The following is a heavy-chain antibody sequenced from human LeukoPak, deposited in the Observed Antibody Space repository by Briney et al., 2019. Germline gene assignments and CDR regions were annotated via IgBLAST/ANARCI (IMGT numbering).Heavy chain of an antibody. CDR1: GGTFSSYA. J-gene: IGHJ4*02. Sequence: SVKVSCKASGGTFSSYAISWVRQAPGQGLEWMGGIIPIFGAANYAQKFQGRVTITADESTSTAYMELSSLRSEDTAVYYCARIPTTVGAEGWFDYWGQGTLATVSS. CDR3: ARIPTTVGAEGWFDY. V-gene: IGHV1-69*01. CDR2: IIPIFGAA. D-gene: IGHD1-26*01.